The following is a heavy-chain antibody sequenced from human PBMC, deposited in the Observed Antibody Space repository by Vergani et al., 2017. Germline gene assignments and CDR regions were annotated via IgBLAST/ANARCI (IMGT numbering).Heavy chain of an antibody. Sequence: EVQLVESGGGLVQPGGSLRLSCAASGFTFSSYEMNWVRQAPGKGLEWGSYISSSSSYIYYADSVKGRFTISRDNAKNSLYLQMNSLRAEDTAVYYCAGESVVPAATGYYYMDVWGQGTTVTVSS. CDR1: GFTFSSYE. D-gene: IGHD2-2*01. J-gene: IGHJ6*03. CDR3: AGESVVPAATGYYYMDV. V-gene: IGHV3-48*03. CDR2: ISSSSSYI.